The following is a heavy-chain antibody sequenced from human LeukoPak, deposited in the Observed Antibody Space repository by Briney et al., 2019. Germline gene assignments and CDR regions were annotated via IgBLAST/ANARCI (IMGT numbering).Heavy chain of an antibody. CDR2: IIPIFGIA. CDR1: GGTFSSYA. Sequence: SVKVSCKASGGTFSSYAISWVRQAPGQGLEWMGRIIPIFGIANYAQKFQGRVTTTADKSTSTAYMELSSLRSEDTAVYYCARGTGGAYYFDYWGQGTLVTVSS. CDR3: ARGTGGAYYFDY. D-gene: IGHD3-10*01. J-gene: IGHJ4*02. V-gene: IGHV1-69*04.